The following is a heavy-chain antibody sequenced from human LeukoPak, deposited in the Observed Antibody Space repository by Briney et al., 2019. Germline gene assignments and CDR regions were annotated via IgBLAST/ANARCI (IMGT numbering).Heavy chain of an antibody. D-gene: IGHD2-2*02. Sequence: PGGSLRLSCAASGFTFSSYTMNWVRQAPGKGLEWVSYISSSSSTIYYADSVKGRFTISRDNAKNSLYLQMNSLRAEDTAVYYCARDARQVVPAAIYNDAFDIWGQGTMVTVSS. CDR2: ISSSSSTI. CDR3: ARDARQVVPAAIYNDAFDI. J-gene: IGHJ3*02. V-gene: IGHV3-48*04. CDR1: GFTFSSYT.